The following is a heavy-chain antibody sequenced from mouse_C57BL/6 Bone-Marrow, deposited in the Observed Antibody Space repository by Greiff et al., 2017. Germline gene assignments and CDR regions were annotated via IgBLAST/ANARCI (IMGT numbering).Heavy chain of an antibody. V-gene: IGHV1-55*01. D-gene: IGHD1-1*01. CDR2: IYPGSGST. CDR1: GYTYTSYW. CDR3: ASSITTVVAPFDY. J-gene: IGHJ2*01. Sequence: QVQLKQPGAELVKPGASVKMSCKASGYTYTSYWITWVKQRPGQGLEWIGDIYPGSGSTNYNEKFKSKATLTVDTSSSTAYMQLSSLTSEDSAVYYCASSITTVVAPFDYWGQGTTLTVSS.